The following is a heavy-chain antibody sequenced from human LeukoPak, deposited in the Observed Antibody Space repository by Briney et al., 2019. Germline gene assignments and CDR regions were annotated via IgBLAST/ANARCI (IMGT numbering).Heavy chain of an antibody. V-gene: IGHV4-38-2*02. CDR1: GYSISSGYY. J-gene: IGHJ5*02. D-gene: IGHD2-2*01. CDR2: IYHSGST. CDR3: ARDPSNSRGWCDP. Sequence: SETLSLTCAVSGYSISSGYYWGWIRQPPGKGLEWIGSIYHSGSTYYNPSLKSRVTISVDTSKNQFSLKLSSVTAADTAGYYCARDPSNSRGWCDPWGQGTRVTVSS.